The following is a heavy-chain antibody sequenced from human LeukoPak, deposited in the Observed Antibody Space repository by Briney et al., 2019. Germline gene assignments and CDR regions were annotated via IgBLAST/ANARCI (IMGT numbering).Heavy chain of an antibody. Sequence: SETLSLTCSVFGGSFSEYYWSWIRQPPGKGLEWIGEINHSGSTNYNPSLKSRVTISVDASKNQISLILNSVTAADTAVYYCARGISTHWFDPWGQGTLVIVSS. CDR1: GGSFSEYY. V-gene: IGHV4-34*01. CDR2: INHSGST. D-gene: IGHD3-3*02. J-gene: IGHJ5*02. CDR3: ARGISTHWFDP.